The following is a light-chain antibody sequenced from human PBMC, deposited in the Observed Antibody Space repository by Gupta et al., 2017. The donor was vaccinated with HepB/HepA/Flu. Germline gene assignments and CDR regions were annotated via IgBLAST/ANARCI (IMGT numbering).Light chain of an antibody. V-gene: IGKV1-16*01. CDR3: QQYNSYPFT. Sequence: DIQMTQSPSSLSASVGDSVTITCRASQGISNYLAWFQQKPGKAPKSLIYAASSLHPRFSGSGSGTDFTLTISTLQPEDFATYYCQQYNSYPFTFGPGTKVDIK. CDR2: AAS. CDR1: QGISNY. J-gene: IGKJ3*01.